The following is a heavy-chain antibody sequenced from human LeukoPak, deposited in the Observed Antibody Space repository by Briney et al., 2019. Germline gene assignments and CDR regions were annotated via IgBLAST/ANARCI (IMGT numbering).Heavy chain of an antibody. CDR3: AASGSDILTGYRYYYYGMDV. CDR2: IVVGSGNT. J-gene: IGHJ6*02. V-gene: IGHV1-58*02. CDR1: GFTFTSSA. Sequence: SVKVSCKASGFTFTSSAMQRVRQARGQRLEWIGWIVVGSGNTNYAQKFQERVTITRDMSTSTAYMELSSLRSEDTVVYYCAASGSDILTGYRYYYYGMDVWGQGTTVTVSS. D-gene: IGHD3-9*01.